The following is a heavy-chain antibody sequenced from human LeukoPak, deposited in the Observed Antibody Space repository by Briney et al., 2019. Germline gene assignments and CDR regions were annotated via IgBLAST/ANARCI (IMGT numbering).Heavy chain of an antibody. CDR1: GGSISSSSYY. Sequence: SETLSLTCTVSGGSISSSSYYWGWIRQPPGKGLEWIGSIYYSGSTYYNPSLKSRVTISVDTSKNQFSLKLSSVTAADTAVYYCARASTYYDSTRFDPWGQGTLVTVSS. D-gene: IGHD3-3*01. CDR3: ARASTYYDSTRFDP. V-gene: IGHV4-39*01. CDR2: IYYSGST. J-gene: IGHJ5*02.